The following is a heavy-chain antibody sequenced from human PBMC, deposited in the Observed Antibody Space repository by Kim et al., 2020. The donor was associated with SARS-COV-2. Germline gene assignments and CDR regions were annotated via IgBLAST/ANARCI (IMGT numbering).Heavy chain of an antibody. Sequence: YAQGFTGRFVFSLDTSVSTAYLQISSLKAEDTAVYYCARDNGGDSDAFDIWGQGTMVTVSS. D-gene: IGHD2-21*01. V-gene: IGHV7-4-1*02. CDR3: ARDNGGDSDAFDI. J-gene: IGHJ3*02.